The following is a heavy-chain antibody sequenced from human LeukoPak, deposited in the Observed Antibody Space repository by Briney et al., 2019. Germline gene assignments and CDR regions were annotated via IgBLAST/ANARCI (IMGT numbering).Heavy chain of an antibody. V-gene: IGHV1-69*13. D-gene: IGHD2-15*01. J-gene: IGHJ4*02. CDR3: ARDRPYCSGGSCYGSNDY. Sequence: ASVKVSCKASGYTFTSYGISWVRQAPGQGLEWMGGIIPIFGTANYAQKFQGRVTITADESTSTAYMELSSLRSEDTAVYYCARDRPYCSGGSCYGSNDYWGQGTLVTVSS. CDR1: GYTFTSYG. CDR2: IIPIFGTA.